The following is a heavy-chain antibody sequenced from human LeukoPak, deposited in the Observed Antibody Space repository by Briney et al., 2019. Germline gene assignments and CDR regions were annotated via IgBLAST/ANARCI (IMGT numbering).Heavy chain of an antibody. CDR2: ISSSSTYI. Sequence: GGSLRLSCAASGFTFSSYSMNWVRQAPGKGLEWVSSISSSSTYIYYADSVKGRFTISRDNAKNSLYLQMNSLRAEDTAVYYCAKVHTGRQLRSLSILLGTKYYFDYWGQGTLVTVSS. CDR1: GFTFSSYS. CDR3: AKVHTGRQLRSLSILLGTKYYFDY. D-gene: IGHD5-12*01. J-gene: IGHJ4*02. V-gene: IGHV3-21*04.